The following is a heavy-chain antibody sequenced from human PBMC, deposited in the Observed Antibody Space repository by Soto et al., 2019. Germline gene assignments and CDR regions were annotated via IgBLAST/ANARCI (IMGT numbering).Heavy chain of an antibody. J-gene: IGHJ4*02. CDR3: GVSAGLDF. V-gene: IGHV1-18*01. CDR1: GFSSSTYA. CDR2: ISADTGEP. D-gene: IGHD6-13*01. Sequence: QVQLVQSGAEVKRPGASVKISCKASGFSSSTYAFSWVRRAPGQGLEWMGLISADTGEPRYAEKFQGRVAMTTDTSTRTAYMELRVLTSDDTAVYYFGVSAGLDFWGQGTRVTVSS.